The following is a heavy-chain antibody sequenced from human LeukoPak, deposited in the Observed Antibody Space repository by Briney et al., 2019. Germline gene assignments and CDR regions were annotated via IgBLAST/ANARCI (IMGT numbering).Heavy chain of an antibody. CDR3: ARTYGSGSLDY. D-gene: IGHD2-15*01. CDR2: ISGRGEAI. CDR1: GFGLSGSG. V-gene: IGHV3-48*01. Sequence: GGSLRLSCVASGFGLSGSGMTWVRQAPGKGLEWISYISGRGEAIFYADSVQGRFTISRDNAKNSIYLQMNGLTAEDTAVYYCARTYGSGSLDYGGQGTLVTVSS. J-gene: IGHJ4*02.